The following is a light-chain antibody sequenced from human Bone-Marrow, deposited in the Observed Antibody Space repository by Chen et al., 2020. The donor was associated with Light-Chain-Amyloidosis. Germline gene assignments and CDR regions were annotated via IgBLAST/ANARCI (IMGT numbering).Light chain of an antibody. CDR3: QQYYSYRWT. CDR1: QNINSW. V-gene: IGKV1-5*03. J-gene: IGKJ1*01. Sequence: IQMTQSPSTLSASVGDRVTITCRASQNINSWVAWYQQTPGKAPKLLIYKASTLQSGVPSRFSGSGFETEFTLTISSLQPDDFATYSCQQYYSYRWTFGQGTKVETK. CDR2: KAS.